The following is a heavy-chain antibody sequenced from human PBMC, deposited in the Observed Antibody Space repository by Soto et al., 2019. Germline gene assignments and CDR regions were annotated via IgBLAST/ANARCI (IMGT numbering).Heavy chain of an antibody. CDR2: VDWNSGST. CDR3: VKGRGSYEVKFGMDV. D-gene: IGHD6-25*01. Sequence: PGGSLRLSCAASGFTFSSYSMNWVRQAPGKGLEWVSGVDWNSGSTAYADSVKGRFTISRDNARNSLYLQMNSLRAEDTALYYCVKGRGSYEVKFGMDVWGQGTTVTVSS. CDR1: GFTFSSYS. V-gene: IGHV3-9*01. J-gene: IGHJ6*02.